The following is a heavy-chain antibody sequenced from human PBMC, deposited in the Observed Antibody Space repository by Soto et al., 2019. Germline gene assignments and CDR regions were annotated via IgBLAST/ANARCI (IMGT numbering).Heavy chain of an antibody. V-gene: IGHV3-23*01. Sequence: GGSLRLSCAASGFTFSSYAMSWVRQAPGKGLEWVSAISGSGGSTYYADSVKGRFTISRDNSKNTLYLQMNSLRAEDTAVYYCAKAEAVVVPAARHREPKMYYYGMDVWGQGTTVTVSS. D-gene: IGHD2-2*01. CDR3: AKAEAVVVPAARHREPKMYYYGMDV. J-gene: IGHJ6*02. CDR2: ISGSGGST. CDR1: GFTFSSYA.